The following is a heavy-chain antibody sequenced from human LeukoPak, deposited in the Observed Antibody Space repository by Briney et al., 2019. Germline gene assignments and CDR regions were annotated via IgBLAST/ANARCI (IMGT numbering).Heavy chain of an antibody. CDR3: TTYKSGHY. D-gene: IGHD3-3*01. CDR1: GFTFSGCD. CDR2: ITTKANRYAT. Sequence: GGSLKLSCAASGFTFSGCDMHWVRQASGKGLEWVGRITTKANRYATAYAASLKGRFTISRHDSKNTAYLQMNSLRTEDTAVYYCTTYKSGHYWGQGTLVTVSS. V-gene: IGHV3-73*01. J-gene: IGHJ4*02.